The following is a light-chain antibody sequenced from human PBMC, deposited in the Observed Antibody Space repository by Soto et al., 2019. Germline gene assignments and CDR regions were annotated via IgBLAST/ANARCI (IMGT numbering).Light chain of an antibody. CDR2: LNSDGSH. CDR3: QTWGTGFSVV. V-gene: IGLV4-69*01. Sequence: QLVLTQSPSASASLGASVKLTCTLSSGHSSYAIAWHQQQPETGPRYLMKLNSDGSHNKGDGIPDRFSGSSSGAERYLTISSLQSEDEAEYYCQTWGTGFSVVFGGGTKLTVL. J-gene: IGLJ2*01. CDR1: SGHSSYA.